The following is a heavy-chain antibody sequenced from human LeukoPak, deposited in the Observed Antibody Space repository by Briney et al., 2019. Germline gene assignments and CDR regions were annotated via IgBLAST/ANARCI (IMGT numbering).Heavy chain of an antibody. CDR2: IYPGDSDT. CDR1: GYKFNAYW. J-gene: IGHJ3*02. D-gene: IGHD1-26*01. V-gene: IGHV5-51*01. Sequence: GESLKISCKGSGYKFNAYWIAWVRQMPGKGLEWMGIIYPGDSDTRYSPSFQGQVTISADKSMSTAYLQWSSLKASDTAMYYCARRRGRYSGDAFDIWGQGTMVTVSS. CDR3: ARRRGRYSGDAFDI.